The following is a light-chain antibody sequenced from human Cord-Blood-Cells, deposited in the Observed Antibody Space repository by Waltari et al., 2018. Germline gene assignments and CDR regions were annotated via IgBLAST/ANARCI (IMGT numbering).Light chain of an antibody. CDR2: DDS. V-gene: IGLV3-21*04. J-gene: IGLJ3*02. Sequence: SYVLTQPPSVSVAPGKTARITWGGTNIGRKSVHWYQKKPGQAPVLVSYDDSDRPSGIPERFSGANSGNTATLTISSVEGVDEADYYCQVWVSSSDHWVFGGGTKLTVL. CDR1: NIGRKS. CDR3: QVWVSSSDHWV.